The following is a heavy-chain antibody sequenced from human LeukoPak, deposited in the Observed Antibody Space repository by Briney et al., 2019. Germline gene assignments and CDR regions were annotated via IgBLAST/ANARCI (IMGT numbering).Heavy chain of an antibody. D-gene: IGHD6-19*01. Sequence: GGSLRLSCAASGLTFSSYEMNWVRQAPGKGLEWVSYISSSGSTIYYADSVKGRFTISRDNAKNSLYLQMNSLRAEDTAVYYCARDRGRSSGPEDAFDIWGQGTMVTVSS. CDR3: ARDRGRSSGPEDAFDI. CDR1: GLTFSSYE. J-gene: IGHJ3*02. V-gene: IGHV3-48*03. CDR2: ISSSGSTI.